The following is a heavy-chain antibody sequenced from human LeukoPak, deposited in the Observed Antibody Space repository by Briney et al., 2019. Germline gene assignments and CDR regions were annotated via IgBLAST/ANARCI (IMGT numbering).Heavy chain of an antibody. J-gene: IGHJ6*02. CDR3: ARDLSGGDYYYGMDV. CDR1: GGSISSSNW. CDR2: IYHSGST. Sequence: PSETLSLTCAVSGGSISSSNWWSWVRQPPGKGLEWIGEIYHSGSTNYNPSLKSRVTISVDKSKNQFSLKLSSVTAADTAVYYCARDLSGGDYYYGMDVWGQGTTVTVFS. D-gene: IGHD2-21*01. V-gene: IGHV4-4*02.